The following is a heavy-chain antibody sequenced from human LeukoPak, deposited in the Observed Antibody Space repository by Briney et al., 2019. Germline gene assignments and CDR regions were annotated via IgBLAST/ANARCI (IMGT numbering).Heavy chain of an antibody. CDR2: FIPIFGTA. J-gene: IGHJ3*02. D-gene: IGHD2-15*01. CDR1: GGTFSSYA. V-gene: IGHV1-69*05. Sequence: SVKVSCKASGGTFSSYAISWVRQAPGQGLEWMGGFIPIFGTANYAQKFQGRVTITTDESTSTAYMELSSLRSEDTAVYYCATSYCSGGSCHRIDAFDIWGQGTMVTVSS. CDR3: ATSYCSGGSCHRIDAFDI.